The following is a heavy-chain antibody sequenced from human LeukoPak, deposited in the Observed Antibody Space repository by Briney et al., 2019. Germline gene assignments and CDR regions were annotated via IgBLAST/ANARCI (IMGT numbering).Heavy chain of an antibody. J-gene: IGHJ5*02. V-gene: IGHV5-51*01. CDR2: IYPGDSNT. CDR3: ARHRISDYDSGVSWCDP. Sequence: GESLKISCKGSGYSFTNYWIVWVRQMPGRGLEYMGFIYPGDSNTRYSPSFQGQVTISADKSISTAYLQWSSLKVSDTAMYYCARHRISDYDSGVSWCDPWGQGTLVTVSS. D-gene: IGHD5-12*01. CDR1: GYSFTNYW.